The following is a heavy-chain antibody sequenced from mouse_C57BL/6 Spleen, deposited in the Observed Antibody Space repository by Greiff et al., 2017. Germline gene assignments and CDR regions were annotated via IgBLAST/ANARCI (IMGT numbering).Heavy chain of an antibody. V-gene: IGHV1-47*01. CDR3: ERGGLPGHVDY. Sequence: LVESGAELVKPGASVKLSCKASGYTFTTYPIEWMKQNPGQSLEWIGNFHPYNDDTKYNEKFKGKATLTVEKSSSTVYLELSRLTSDDSADYDCERGGLPGHVDYWGQGTTLTVSS. CDR2: FHPYNDDT. J-gene: IGHJ2*01. D-gene: IGHD2-2*01. CDR1: GYTFTTYP.